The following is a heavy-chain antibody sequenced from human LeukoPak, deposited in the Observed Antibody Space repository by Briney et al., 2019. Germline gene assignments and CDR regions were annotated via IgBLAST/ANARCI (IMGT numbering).Heavy chain of an antibody. CDR3: ARERRTYYYDSSGSNDAFDI. D-gene: IGHD3-22*01. CDR1: GFTFSSYA. CDR2: ISGSGGST. Sequence: GGSLRLSCAASGFTFSSYAMSWVRQAPGKGLEWVSAISGSGGSTYYADSVKGRFTISRDNAKNSLYLQMNSLRAEDTAVYYCARERRTYYYDSSGSNDAFDIWGQGTMVTVSS. V-gene: IGHV3-23*01. J-gene: IGHJ3*02.